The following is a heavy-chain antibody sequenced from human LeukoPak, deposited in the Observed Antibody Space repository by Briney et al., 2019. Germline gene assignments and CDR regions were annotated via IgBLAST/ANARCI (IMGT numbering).Heavy chain of an antibody. CDR2: INHSGST. D-gene: IGHD5-18*01. J-gene: IGHJ4*02. Sequence: TTSETLSLTCAVYGGSFSGYYWSWIRQPPGKGLEWIGEINHSGSTNYNPSLKSRVTISVDTSKNQFSLKLSSVTAADTAVYYCARSGDTAMVYVYWGQGTLVTVSS. CDR1: GGSFSGYY. V-gene: IGHV4-34*01. CDR3: ARSGDTAMVYVY.